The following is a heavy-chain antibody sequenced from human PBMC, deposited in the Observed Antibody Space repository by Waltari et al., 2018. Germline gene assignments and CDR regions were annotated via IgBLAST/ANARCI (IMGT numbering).Heavy chain of an antibody. Sequence: QVQLQESGPGLVKPSETLSLTCTVSGGSISSHYWSWLRQPPGKGLEWIGYIYYSGSTNYNPSLKSRVTISVDTSKNQFSLKLSSVTAADTAVYYCAREKYCGGDCLRMDVWGQGTTVTVSS. CDR2: IYYSGST. J-gene: IGHJ6*02. D-gene: IGHD2-21*01. V-gene: IGHV4-59*11. CDR3: AREKYCGGDCLRMDV. CDR1: GGSISSHY.